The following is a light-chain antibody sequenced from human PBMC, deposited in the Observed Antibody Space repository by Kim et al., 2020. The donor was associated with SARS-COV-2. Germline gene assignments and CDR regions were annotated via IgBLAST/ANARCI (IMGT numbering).Light chain of an antibody. Sequence: GQRVSIPFSGSSSNIGSKTVHWYQQLPGTAPTLLIYNNNQRPSGVPDRFSASKSGTSASLAISGLQPEDDADYYCASWDDSLNGPVFGGGTQLTVL. V-gene: IGLV1-44*01. CDR3: ASWDDSLNGPV. J-gene: IGLJ2*01. CDR2: NNN. CDR1: SSNIGSKT.